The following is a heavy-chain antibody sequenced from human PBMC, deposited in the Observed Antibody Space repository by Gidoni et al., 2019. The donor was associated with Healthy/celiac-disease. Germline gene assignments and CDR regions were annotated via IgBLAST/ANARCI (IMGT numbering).Heavy chain of an antibody. CDR2: IIPILGIA. CDR3: ARLISYIAAAGADDY. D-gene: IGHD6-13*01. J-gene: IGHJ4*02. V-gene: IGHV1-69*10. CDR1: GGTFSSYA. Sequence: QVQLVQSGAEVKKPGSSVKVSCKASGGTFSSYAISWVRQAPGQGLEWMGGIIPILGIANYAQKFQGRVTITADKSTSTAYMELSSLRSEDTAVYYCARLISYIAAAGADDYWGQGTLVTVSS.